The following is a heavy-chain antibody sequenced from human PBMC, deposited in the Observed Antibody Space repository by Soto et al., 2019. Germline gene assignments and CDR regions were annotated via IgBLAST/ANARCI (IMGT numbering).Heavy chain of an antibody. V-gene: IGHV5-10-1*01. D-gene: IGHD3-9*01. CDR3: ARHGPGTQDFDWLPPFDP. J-gene: IGHJ5*02. CDR2: IDPSDSYT. CDR1: GYSFTSYW. Sequence: GESLKISCKGSGYSFTSYWISWVRQMPGKGLEWMGRIDPSDSYTNYSTSFQGHVTISADKSISTAYLQWSGLKASDTAMYYCARHGPGTQDFDWLPPFDPWGQGTLVTVSS.